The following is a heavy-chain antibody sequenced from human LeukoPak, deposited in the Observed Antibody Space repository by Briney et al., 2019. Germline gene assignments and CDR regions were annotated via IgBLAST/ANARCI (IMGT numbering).Heavy chain of an antibody. D-gene: IGHD1-26*01. CDR1: GYSFTSYW. CDR3: ARASLFLAVGDTKSWFDP. V-gene: IGHV5-51*01. J-gene: IGHJ5*02. CDR2: IYPGDSDT. Sequence: GESLKISCKDSGYSFTSYWIGWVRQMPGKGLEWMGIIYPGDSDTRYSPSFQGQVTISADKSISTAYLQWSSLKASDTAMYYCARASLFLAVGDTKSWFDPWGQGTLVTVSS.